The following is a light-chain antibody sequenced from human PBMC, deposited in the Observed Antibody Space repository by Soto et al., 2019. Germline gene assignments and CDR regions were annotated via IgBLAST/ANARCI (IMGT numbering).Light chain of an antibody. CDR2: EVT. V-gene: IGLV2-8*01. CDR3: TSYVGNNIWV. J-gene: IGLJ3*02. Sequence: QSALTQPPSASGSPGQSVTISCTGTSSDVGAYNYVSWYQQYPGKAPKLVIYEVTKRPSGVPDRFSGSKSGNTASLTVSGLQAEDEADYYCTSYVGNNIWVFGGGTKVTVL. CDR1: SSDVGAYNY.